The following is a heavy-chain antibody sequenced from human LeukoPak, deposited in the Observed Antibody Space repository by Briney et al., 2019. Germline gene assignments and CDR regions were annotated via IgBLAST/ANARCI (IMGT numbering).Heavy chain of an antibody. CDR3: TRGITNGASAGDY. CDR2: ISSSSLYI. D-gene: IGHD4-17*01. J-gene: IGHJ4*02. CDR1: GFTFSNYN. V-gene: IGHV3-21*01. Sequence: GGSLRLSCTASGFTFSNYNMNWVRQAPGKGLEWVSSISSSSLYIYYTDSVKGRFTIFRDNAKDSVYLQMNSLRAEDTAVYYCTRGITNGASAGDYWGQGTLVTVSS.